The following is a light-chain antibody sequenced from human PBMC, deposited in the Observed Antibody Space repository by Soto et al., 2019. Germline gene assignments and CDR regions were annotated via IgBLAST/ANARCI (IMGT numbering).Light chain of an antibody. CDR1: QNISSR. V-gene: IGKV1-5*01. Sequence: DIQLPTSPSTLSASVGDRFTITCRAIQNISSRLAWYQQKPGKAPKLLIYDASELKSGVPSRFCGSGSRTKFNLTISSLQPDEFTTYYCQQHHSYSETSGQGIKVDLK. J-gene: IGKJ1*01. CDR2: DAS. CDR3: QQHHSYSET.